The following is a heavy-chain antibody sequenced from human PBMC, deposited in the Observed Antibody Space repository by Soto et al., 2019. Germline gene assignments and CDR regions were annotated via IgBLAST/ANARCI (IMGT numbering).Heavy chain of an antibody. CDR3: AHRRLGFGEFDH. D-gene: IGHD3-10*01. CDR2: IYCNDDK. Sequence: QITLKESGPTLVKPTQTLTLTCTFSGFPLSTSGVGVGWIRQPPGKALEWLALIYCNDDKRYSPSLKSRLTITKDTSKNQVVLTMTNMDPVDTATYYCAHRRLGFGEFDHWGQGPLLTVSS. CDR1: GFPLSTSGVG. J-gene: IGHJ5*02. V-gene: IGHV2-5*01.